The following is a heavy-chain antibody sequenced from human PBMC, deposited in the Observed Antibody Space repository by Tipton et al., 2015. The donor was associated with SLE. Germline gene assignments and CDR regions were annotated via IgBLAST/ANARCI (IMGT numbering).Heavy chain of an antibody. Sequence: SLRLSCAASGFSVSSNYVSWIRQAPGKGLEWVSVVFSAGATYYADSVKGRFTMSRDNSMNTLSLQMNSLRAEDTAVYYCARDSQGYCSGGRCYAGGWFDPWGQGTLVTVSS. J-gene: IGHJ5*02. D-gene: IGHD2-15*01. CDR2: VFSAGAT. CDR1: GFSVSSNY. CDR3: ARDSQGYCSGGRCYAGGWFDP. V-gene: IGHV3-53*01.